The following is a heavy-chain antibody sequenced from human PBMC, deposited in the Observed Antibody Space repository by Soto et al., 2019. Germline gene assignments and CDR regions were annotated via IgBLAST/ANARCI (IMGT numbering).Heavy chain of an antibody. CDR1: GASISGYH. D-gene: IGHD3-9*01. CDR2: ISYSGAT. J-gene: IGHJ4*02. CDR3: ARGFAIDWYTYYFDY. V-gene: IGHV4-59*08. Sequence: SETLSLTCTVSGASISGYHWSWIRQSPGKGLECLGYISYSGATNYNPSLKSRVTMSIDTSKNQFSLQLNSVTAADTAVYYCARGFAIDWYTYYFDYWGQGPLVTVS.